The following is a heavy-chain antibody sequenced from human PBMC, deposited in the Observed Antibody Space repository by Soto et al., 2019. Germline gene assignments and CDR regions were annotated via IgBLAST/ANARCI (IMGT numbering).Heavy chain of an antibody. CDR2: INHSGST. Sequence: SETLSLTCAVYGGSFSGYYCYWIRQPPGKGLEWIGEINHSGSTNYNPSLKSRVTISVDTSKNQFSLKVSSVTAADTAVYYCASGSPLVLVPAALAPAPLRRGMDVWGQGTTVTVSS. V-gene: IGHV4-34*01. D-gene: IGHD2-2*01. CDR3: ASGSPLVLVPAALAPAPLRRGMDV. J-gene: IGHJ6*02. CDR1: GGSFSGYY.